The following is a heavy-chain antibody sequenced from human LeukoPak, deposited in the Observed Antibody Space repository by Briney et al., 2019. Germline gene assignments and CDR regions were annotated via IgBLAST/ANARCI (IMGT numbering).Heavy chain of an antibody. Sequence: NPGGSLRLSCEGSGFTFNDYQMMWIRQAPVKGLEWISFISHSGDSIYYAKSLKGRFTVSRDDARNSVYLQMNSLKVEDTAVYYCARDMFFGVVTNRLDPWGQETLVTVSS. D-gene: IGHD3-3*01. V-gene: IGHV3-11*04. CDR3: ARDMFFGVVTNRLDP. CDR1: GFTFNDYQ. CDR2: ISHSGDSI. J-gene: IGHJ5*02.